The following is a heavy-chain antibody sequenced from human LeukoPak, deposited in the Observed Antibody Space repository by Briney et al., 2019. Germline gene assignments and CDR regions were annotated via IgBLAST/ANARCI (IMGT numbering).Heavy chain of an antibody. V-gene: IGHV3-23*01. Sequence: GGSLRLSCAASGFTFSSYAMSWVRQAPGKGLEWVSAISGSGGSTYYADSVKGRFTISRDNAKNSLYLQMSSLRVEDTAVYYCTRRPYSSSWYYFDYWGQGTLVTVSS. CDR2: ISGSGGST. J-gene: IGHJ4*02. CDR1: GFTFSSYA. D-gene: IGHD6-13*01. CDR3: TRRPYSSSWYYFDY.